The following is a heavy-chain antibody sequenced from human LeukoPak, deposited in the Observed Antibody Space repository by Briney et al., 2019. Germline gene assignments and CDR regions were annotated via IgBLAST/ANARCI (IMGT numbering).Heavy chain of an antibody. J-gene: IGHJ5*02. CDR2: IIPIFGTA. CDR1: GGTFSSYA. V-gene: IGHV1-69*13. D-gene: IGHD3-10*01. CDR3: ARDGLGELLGAATNWFDP. Sequence: VASVKVSCKASGGTFSSYAISWVRQAPGQGLEWMGGIIPIFGTANYAQKFQGRVTITADESTSTAYMELSSLRSEDTAVYYCARDGLGELLGAATNWFDPWGQGTLGTVSS.